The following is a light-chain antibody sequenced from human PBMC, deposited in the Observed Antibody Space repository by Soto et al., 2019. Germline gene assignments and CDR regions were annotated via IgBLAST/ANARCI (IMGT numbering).Light chain of an antibody. Sequence: DLQMTQSPSSLSASVGDRVTISCRASQTISNYLNWYQQKPGKAPKVLIYAAFVLESGVPSRFGGSRSGTDFTLTISSLQPEDFATYYCQQSYSSPWTFGQGTKVEVK. J-gene: IGKJ1*01. CDR3: QQSYSSPWT. CDR1: QTISNY. CDR2: AAF. V-gene: IGKV1-39*01.